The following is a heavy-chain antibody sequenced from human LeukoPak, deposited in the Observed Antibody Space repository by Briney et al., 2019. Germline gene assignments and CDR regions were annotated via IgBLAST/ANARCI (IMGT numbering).Heavy chain of an antibody. CDR1: GYTFTSYY. CDR3: ATINTAMVRSFDY. D-gene: IGHD5-18*01. CDR2: INPSGGST. J-gene: IGHJ4*02. V-gene: IGHV1-46*01. Sequence: ASVKVSCKASGYTFTSYYMHWVRQAPGQGLEWMGIINPSGGSTSYAQKFQGRVTMTRDMSTSTVYMELSSLRSEDTAVYYCATINTAMVRSFDYWGQGTLVTVSS.